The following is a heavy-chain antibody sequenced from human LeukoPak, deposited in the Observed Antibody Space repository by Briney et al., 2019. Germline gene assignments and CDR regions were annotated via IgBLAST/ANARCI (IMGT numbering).Heavy chain of an antibody. V-gene: IGHV1-18*01. CDR1: GYTFTSYG. CDR2: IRAYNGNT. CDR3: ARTVLRYFDWLLYRAYYYYYMDV. J-gene: IGHJ6*03. D-gene: IGHD3-9*01. Sequence: ASVTVSCKASGYTFTSYGISWVGQAPGHPLEGMGWIRAYNGNTNYAQKLQGRVTMTTDTSTSTAYMALRSLRSDDTAVYYCARTVLRYFDWLLYRAYYYYYMDVWGKGTTVTVSS.